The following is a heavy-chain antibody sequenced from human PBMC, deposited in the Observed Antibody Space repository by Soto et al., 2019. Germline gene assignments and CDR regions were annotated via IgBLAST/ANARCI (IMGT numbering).Heavy chain of an antibody. CDR3: ASGWMAAFDT. J-gene: IGHJ5*02. CDR2: IYYSGST. CDR1: GDSIKTHY. D-gene: IGHD2-2*03. Sequence: PSETLSLTCNVTGDSIKTHYWSWIRQPPGKGLEWIGYIYYSGSTLYNPSLKRRVTISVDTSKNQFSLRLDPLTAADTAVYYCASGWMAAFDTWGQGTLVTVSS. V-gene: IGHV4-59*11.